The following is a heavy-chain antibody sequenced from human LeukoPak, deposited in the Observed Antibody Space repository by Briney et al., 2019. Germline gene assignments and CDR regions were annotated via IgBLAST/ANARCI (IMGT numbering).Heavy chain of an antibody. CDR2: IYHSGST. V-gene: IGHV4-4*02. CDR1: GGSISSSNW. D-gene: IGHD3-10*01. J-gene: IGHJ4*02. Sequence: PSETLSLTCAVSGGSISSSNWWSWVRQPPGKGLEWIGEIYHSGSTNYNPSLKSRVTISVDKSKNQFSLKLSSVTAADTAVYYCARGFLWFGELTPDYWGQGTLVTVSS. CDR3: ARGFLWFGELTPDY.